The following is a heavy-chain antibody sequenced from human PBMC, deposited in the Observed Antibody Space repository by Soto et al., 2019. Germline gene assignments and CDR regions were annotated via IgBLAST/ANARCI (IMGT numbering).Heavy chain of an antibody. CDR2: INPNSGGT. CDR1: GYTFAGYY. D-gene: IGHD2-2*01. J-gene: IGHJ6*02. V-gene: IGHV1-2*02. CDR3: ARDIVVVPAAMRGPYYYYGMDV. Sequence: ASVKVSCKASGYTFAGYYMHWVRQAPGQGLEWMGWINPNSGGTNYAQKFQGRVTMTRDTSISTAYMELSRLRSDDTAVYYCARDIVVVPAAMRGPYYYYGMDVWGQGTTVTVSS.